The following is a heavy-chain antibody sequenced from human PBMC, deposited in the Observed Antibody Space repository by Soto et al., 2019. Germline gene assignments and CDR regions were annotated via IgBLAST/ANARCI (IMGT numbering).Heavy chain of an antibody. V-gene: IGHV4-34*01. Sequence: SETLSLTCTVSGGSISSYYWSWIRQPPGKGLEWIGEINHSGSTNYNPSLKSRVTISVDTSKNQFSLKLNSVTAADTAVYLCARGLTTMTKVRYFNYWGQGALVTVSS. CDR2: INHSGST. D-gene: IGHD4-17*01. CDR1: GGSISSYY. CDR3: ARGLTTMTKVRYFNY. J-gene: IGHJ4*02.